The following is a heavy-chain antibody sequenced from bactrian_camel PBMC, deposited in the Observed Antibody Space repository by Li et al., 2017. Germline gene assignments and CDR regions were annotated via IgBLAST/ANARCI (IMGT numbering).Heavy chain of an antibody. CDR2: MYSGVSST. CDR1: RFTFSNYY. D-gene: IGHD2*01. CDR3: VADCELRYGHFDFNIGS. V-gene: IGHV3S28*01. Sequence: QLVESGGNLVQPGGSLRLSCVASRFTFSNYYMSWVRQAPGKEREGVAQMYSGVSSTYYADSVKGRFTISHDNAKRALYLQMNSLKPEDTAMYYCVADCELRYGHFDFNIGSRGQGTQVTVS. J-gene: IGHJ4*01.